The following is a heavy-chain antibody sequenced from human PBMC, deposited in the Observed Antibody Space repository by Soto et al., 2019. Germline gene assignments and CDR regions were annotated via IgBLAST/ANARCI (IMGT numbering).Heavy chain of an antibody. V-gene: IGHV3-23*01. CDR2: ISGSGGST. Sequence: GESLKISCAASGFTFSSYAMSWVRQAPGKGLEWVSAISGSGGSTYYADSVKGRFTISRDNSKNTLYLQMNSLRAEDTAVYYCAKAYSSSSLTTRLPYGMDVWGQGTTVTVSS. CDR1: GFTFSSYA. CDR3: AKAYSSSSLTTRLPYGMDV. D-gene: IGHD6-6*01. J-gene: IGHJ6*02.